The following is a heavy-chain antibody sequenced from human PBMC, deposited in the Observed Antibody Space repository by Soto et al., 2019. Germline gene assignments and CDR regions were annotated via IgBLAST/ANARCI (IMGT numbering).Heavy chain of an antibody. J-gene: IGHJ4*02. D-gene: IGHD3-10*02. CDR1: GGTFSSYA. Sequence: QVQLVQSGAEVKKPGSSVKVSCKASGGTFSSYAISWVRQAPGQGLEWMGGIIPIFGTANYAQKFQGRVTITAEETTRTAYMELSRLRSEDTAVYYCASGGVVTMLGSDVYYFDYWGQGTLVTVSS. V-gene: IGHV1-69*01. CDR3: ASGGVVTMLGSDVYYFDY. CDR2: IIPIFGTA.